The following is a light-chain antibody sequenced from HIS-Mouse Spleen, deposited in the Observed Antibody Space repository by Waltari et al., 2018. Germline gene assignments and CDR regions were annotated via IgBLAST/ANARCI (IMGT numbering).Light chain of an antibody. J-gene: IGKJ2*01. V-gene: IGKV1-13*02. CDR2: DAS. CDR3: QQFNSYPYT. Sequence: AIQLTQSPSSLSASVGDRVTITCRASQGISSALAWYPQKPGKAPKLLIYDASSLECGVPSRFSGSGSGTDFTLTISSLQPEDFATYYCQQFNSYPYTFGQGTELEIK. CDR1: QGISSA.